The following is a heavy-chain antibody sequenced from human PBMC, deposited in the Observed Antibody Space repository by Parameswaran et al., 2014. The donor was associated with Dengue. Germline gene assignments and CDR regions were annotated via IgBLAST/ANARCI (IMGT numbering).Heavy chain of an antibody. V-gene: IGHV3-53*01. Sequence: RWIRQPPGKGLEWVSVIYSGGSTYYADSVKGRFTISRDNSKNTLYLQMNSLRAEDTAVYYCARGMGLGSGLDYWGQGTLVTVSS. D-gene: IGHD3-10*01. J-gene: IGHJ4*02. CDR3: ARGMGLGSGLDY. CDR2: IYSGGST.